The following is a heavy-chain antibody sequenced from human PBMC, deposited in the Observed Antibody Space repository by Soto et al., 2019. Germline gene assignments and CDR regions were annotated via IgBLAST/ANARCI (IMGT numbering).Heavy chain of an antibody. CDR2: IIPIFGTA. CDR1: GGTFSSYA. CDR3: ARGYDFWSCYYTSRARYYYYGMDV. Sequence: SVKVSCKASGGTFSSYAISWVRQAPGQGLEWMGGIIPIFGTANYAQKFQGRVTITADKSTSTAYMELSSLRSEDTAVYYCARGYDFWSCYYTSRARYYYYGMDVWGQGTTVTVSS. J-gene: IGHJ6*02. V-gene: IGHV1-69*06. D-gene: IGHD3-3*01.